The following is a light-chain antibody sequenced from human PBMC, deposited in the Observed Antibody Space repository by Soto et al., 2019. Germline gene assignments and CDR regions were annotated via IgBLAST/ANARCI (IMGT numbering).Light chain of an antibody. Sequence: DIQLTHSPSSRAASALDRVTRTFRASQSISSYLNWYQQKPGKAPKLLIYAASSLESGVPSRFSGSGSGTEFTLTISSLQPDDFATYYCQQYNSYGTCGKGPKVDIK. CDR2: AAS. CDR3: QQYNSYGT. V-gene: IGKV1-5*01. J-gene: IGKJ1*01. CDR1: QSISSY.